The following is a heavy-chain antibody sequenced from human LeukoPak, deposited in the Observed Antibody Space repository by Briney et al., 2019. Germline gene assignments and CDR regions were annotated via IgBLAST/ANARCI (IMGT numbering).Heavy chain of an antibody. CDR3: AGGRYSDRGVDY. CDR1: GFTFSTYW. CDR2: LNTDGSST. D-gene: IGHD5-18*01. Sequence: PGGSLRLSCAASGFTFSTYWVHWVRQAPGKGLVWVSLLNTDGSSTTYADSVKGRFTISRDNAKNTLYLHMNNLRAEDTAVYYCAGGRYSDRGVDYWGQGTLVTVSS. J-gene: IGHJ4*02. V-gene: IGHV3-74*01.